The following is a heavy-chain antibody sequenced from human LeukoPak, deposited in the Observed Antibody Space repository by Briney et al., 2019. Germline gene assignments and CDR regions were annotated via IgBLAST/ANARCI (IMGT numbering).Heavy chain of an antibody. D-gene: IGHD5-18*01. J-gene: IGHJ4*02. V-gene: IGHV3-23*01. CDR3: ARAMAVVYSYGKQDY. CDR1: GFTFSSYA. Sequence: GGSLRLSCAASGFTFSSYAMNWVRQAPGKGLEWVSSITASGGNTYYADSMKGRFTISRDNSKNTLYLQMNSLRAEDTAVYYCARAMAVVYSYGKQDYWGQGTLVTVSS. CDR2: ITASGGNT.